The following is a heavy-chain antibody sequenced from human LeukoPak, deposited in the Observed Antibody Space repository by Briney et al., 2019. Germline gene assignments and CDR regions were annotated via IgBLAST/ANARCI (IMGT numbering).Heavy chain of an antibody. CDR2: INWNGGST. CDR1: GFTFDDYG. CDR3: ASASSGYGLSV. D-gene: IGHD3-22*01. V-gene: IGHV3-20*04. J-gene: IGHJ1*01. Sequence: GGSLRLSCAASGFTFDDYGMSWVRQAPGKGLEWVSGINWNGGSTGYADSVKGRFTISRDNAKNSLYLQMNSLRAEDTALYCCASASSGYGLSVWGQGTLVTVSS.